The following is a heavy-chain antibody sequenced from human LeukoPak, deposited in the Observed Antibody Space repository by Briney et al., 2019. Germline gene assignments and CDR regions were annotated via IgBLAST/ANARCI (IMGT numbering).Heavy chain of an antibody. CDR2: ISGSGGST. CDR3: AKSPYTYGLYFFDY. D-gene: IGHD5-18*01. CDR1: GFTFSSYA. V-gene: IGHV3-23*01. J-gene: IGHJ4*02. Sequence: GGSLSLSCAASGFTFSSYAMSWVRQAPGKGLEWVSAISGSGGSTYYADSVKGPITTSRDNTKNTLYLQMNSLRAEDTAVYYCAKSPYTYGLYFFDYWGQGTLVTVSS.